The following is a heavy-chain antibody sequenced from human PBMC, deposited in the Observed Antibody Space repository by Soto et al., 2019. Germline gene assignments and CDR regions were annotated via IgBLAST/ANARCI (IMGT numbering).Heavy chain of an antibody. J-gene: IGHJ6*02. D-gene: IGHD6-13*01. V-gene: IGHV4-34*01. CDR3: ARGFVEWYSSSRYVIFSGYYYYGMDV. CDR2: INHSGST. CDR1: GGSFSGYY. Sequence: QVQLQQWGAGLLKPSETLSLTCAVYGGSFSGYYWSWIRQPPGKGLEWIGEINHSGSTNYNPSLKSRVTISVDTSKNQFTLKLSSVTAADTAVYYGARGFVEWYSSSRYVIFSGYYYYGMDVWGQGTTVTVSS.